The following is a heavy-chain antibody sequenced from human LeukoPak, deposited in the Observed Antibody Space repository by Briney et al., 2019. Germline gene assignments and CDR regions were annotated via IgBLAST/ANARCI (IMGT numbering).Heavy chain of an antibody. Sequence: GSPRPSSAASRMTLTSAATHWVRQASGQGREWVGRIRSKANSYATAYAASVKGRFTISRDDSKNTAYLQMNSLKTEDTAVYYCTSGSYYHYWGQGTLVTVSS. D-gene: IGHD1-26*01. CDR1: RMTLTSAA. CDR3: TSGSYYHY. J-gene: IGHJ4*02. V-gene: IGHV3-73*01. CDR2: IRSKANSYAT.